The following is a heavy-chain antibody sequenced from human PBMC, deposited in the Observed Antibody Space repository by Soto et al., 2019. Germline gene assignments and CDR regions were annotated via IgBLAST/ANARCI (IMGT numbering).Heavy chain of an antibody. CDR3: ARGERCSGGSCSGAFDI. Sequence: QVQLVQSGAEVKKPGSSVKVSCKASGGTFSSYAISWVRQAPGQGLEWMGGIIPIFGTANYAQKFQGRVTITADESTSTAYMELSSLRSEDTAVYYCARGERCSGGSCSGAFDIWGQGTMDTVSS. D-gene: IGHD2-15*01. CDR1: GGTFSSYA. CDR2: IIPIFGTA. V-gene: IGHV1-69*12. J-gene: IGHJ3*02.